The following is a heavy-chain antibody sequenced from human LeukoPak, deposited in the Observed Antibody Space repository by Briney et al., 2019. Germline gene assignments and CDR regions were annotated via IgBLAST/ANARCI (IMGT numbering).Heavy chain of an antibody. D-gene: IGHD6-6*01. Sequence: GASVKVSCKASGGTFSSYAISWVRQVPGQGLEWMGGIIPIFGTANYAQKFQGRVTITTDESTSTAYMELSSLRSEDTAVYYCARGVAARPRGPWFDPWGQGTLVTVSS. V-gene: IGHV1-69*05. J-gene: IGHJ5*02. CDR3: ARGVAARPRGPWFDP. CDR2: IIPIFGTA. CDR1: GGTFSSYA.